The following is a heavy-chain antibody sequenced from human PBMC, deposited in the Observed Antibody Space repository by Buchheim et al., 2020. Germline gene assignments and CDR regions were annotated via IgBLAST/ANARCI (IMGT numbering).Heavy chain of an antibody. J-gene: IGHJ4*02. Sequence: QVRLQESGPGLVKPAETLSLTCTVSRVSVTSDDYYWNWIRQPPGKGLEWIGYVSYSGNTKYNPSMKSRVTISMDTSKSPFSLKLRFLTAADTAVYYCARNDLGYCVGGTCFFFWGQGTL. CDR3: ARNDLGYCVGGTCFFF. CDR1: RVSVTSDDYY. V-gene: IGHV4-61*08. CDR2: VSYSGNT. D-gene: IGHD2-15*01.